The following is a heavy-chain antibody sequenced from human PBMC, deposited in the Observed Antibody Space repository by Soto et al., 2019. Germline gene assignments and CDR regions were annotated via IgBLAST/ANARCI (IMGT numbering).Heavy chain of an antibody. D-gene: IGHD3-16*01. J-gene: IGHJ6*02. Sequence: PSETLSLTCTVSCGSVSSATYYYNWIRQPPGKGLEWIGSVYYYGTPNYNPSLKTRVTISMDTSYNRLSLKLRSVTAADTAVYYCARDLYLRTGPWGMDVWGQGTTVTVSS. CDR3: ARDLYLRTGPWGMDV. V-gene: IGHV4-61*01. CDR2: VYYYGTP. CDR1: CGSVSSATYY.